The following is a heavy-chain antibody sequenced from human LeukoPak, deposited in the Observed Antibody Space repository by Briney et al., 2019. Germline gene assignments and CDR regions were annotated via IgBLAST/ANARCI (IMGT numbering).Heavy chain of an antibody. CDR2: LSRSSSAI. V-gene: IGHV3-48*04. Sequence: GGSLRLSCAASGFTFNSYSMNWVRQAPGKGLEWVSYLSRSSSAIYYADSVKGRFTISRDNAKNSLYLQMNTLRAEDTAVYYCARDLGAVGRDWYFDLWGRGTLVTVSS. D-gene: IGHD1-26*01. J-gene: IGHJ2*01. CDR1: GFTFNSYS. CDR3: ARDLGAVGRDWYFDL.